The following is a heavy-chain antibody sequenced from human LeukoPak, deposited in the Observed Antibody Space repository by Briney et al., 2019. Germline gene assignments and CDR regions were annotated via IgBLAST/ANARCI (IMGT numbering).Heavy chain of an antibody. CDR2: ISYDGSNK. Sequence: GRSLGLSCAASGFTFSSYAMHWVRQAPGKGLEWVAVISYDGSNKYYADSVKGRFTISRDNSKNTLYLQMNSLRAEDTAVYYCARGYGDYSAGYYYYYGMDVWGQGTTVTVSS. J-gene: IGHJ6*02. V-gene: IGHV3-30-3*01. CDR3: ARGYGDYSAGYYYYYGMDV. D-gene: IGHD4-17*01. CDR1: GFTFSSYA.